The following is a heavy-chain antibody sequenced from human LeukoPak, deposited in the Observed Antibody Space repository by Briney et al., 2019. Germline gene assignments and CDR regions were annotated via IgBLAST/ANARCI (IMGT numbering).Heavy chain of an antibody. Sequence: GGSLRLSCAASGFTVSTNYMSWVRQAPGKGLEWVSVIYSDGRTSYADSVRGRFTISRDNSKNTLYLQTSSLRAEGTAVYYCARELVAGGGRRGMDVWGQGTTVTVSS. CDR1: GFTVSTNY. J-gene: IGHJ6*02. V-gene: IGHV3-66*01. CDR3: ARELVAGGGRRGMDV. CDR2: IYSDGRT. D-gene: IGHD6-19*01.